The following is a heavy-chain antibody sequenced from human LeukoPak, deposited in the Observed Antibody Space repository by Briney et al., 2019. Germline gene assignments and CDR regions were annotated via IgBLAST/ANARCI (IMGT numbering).Heavy chain of an antibody. CDR1: GYSFTSYW. CDR2: IYPGDSET. D-gene: IGHD3-10*01. Sequence: GESLKISCKGSGYSFTSYWIGWVRQMPGKGLGWMGIIYPGDSETRYSPSFQGQVTISADKSINTAYLQWSSLKASDTAMYYCARRRDYYYYGMDVWGQGTTVTVSS. V-gene: IGHV5-51*01. CDR3: ARRRDYYYYGMDV. J-gene: IGHJ6*02.